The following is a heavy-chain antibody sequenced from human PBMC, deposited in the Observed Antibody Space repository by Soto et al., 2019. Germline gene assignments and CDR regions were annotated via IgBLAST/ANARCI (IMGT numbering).Heavy chain of an antibody. Sequence: SETLSLTCTVSGGSISSSSYCCVWIRQPPWKGLEWIGSIYYSGSTYYNPSLKSRVTISVDTSKNQFSLKLSSVTAADTAVYYCARLRRADAGAYYSDVWGQGTTVTVSS. CDR3: ARLRRADAGAYYSDV. CDR1: GGSISSSSYC. J-gene: IGHJ6*02. D-gene: IGHD3-10*01. V-gene: IGHV4-39*01. CDR2: IYYSGST.